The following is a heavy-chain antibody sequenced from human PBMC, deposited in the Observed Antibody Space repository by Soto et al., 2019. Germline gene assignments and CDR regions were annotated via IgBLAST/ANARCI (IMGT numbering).Heavy chain of an antibody. CDR1: GFTFITST. Sequence: SVKVSCKASGFTFITSTVQWVRQARGQPLEWLGWIVVGSGNTIYAQNFQERVTITADESTSTAYMELSSLRSEDTAVYYCAVSRANIVVVHDAFDIWGQGTMVTVSS. V-gene: IGHV1-58*01. D-gene: IGHD3-22*01. CDR3: AVSRANIVVVHDAFDI. CDR2: IVVGSGNT. J-gene: IGHJ3*02.